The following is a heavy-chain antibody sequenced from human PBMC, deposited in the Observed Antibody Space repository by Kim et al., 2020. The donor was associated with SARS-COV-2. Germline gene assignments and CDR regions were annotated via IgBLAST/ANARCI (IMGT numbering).Heavy chain of an antibody. D-gene: IGHD3-10*01. J-gene: IGHJ3*02. CDR2: ISGSGGST. CDR1: GFTFSSYA. Sequence: GGSLRLSCAASGFTFSSYAMSWVRQAPGKGLEWVSAISGSGGSTYYADSVKGRFTISRDNSKNTLYLQMNSLRAEDTAVYYCAKVFSGLRDYGSGSRAFDIWGQGTMVTVSS. CDR3: AKVFSGLRDYGSGSRAFDI. V-gene: IGHV3-23*01.